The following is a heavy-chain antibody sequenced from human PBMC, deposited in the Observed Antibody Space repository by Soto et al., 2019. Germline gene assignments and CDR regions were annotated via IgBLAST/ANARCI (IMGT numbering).Heavy chain of an antibody. V-gene: IGHV3-48*04. Sequence: PGGSLRLCCAASGFTFRNYGMNWVRQAPGKGLEWVSDISSGSNTKYYADSVKGRFTISRDNAKNTVYLQMNSLRAEDTAVYYCARDPSDYYDSSGYSKGPFDYWGQGTLVTVSS. CDR3: ARDPSDYYDSSGYSKGPFDY. CDR1: GFTFRNYG. J-gene: IGHJ4*02. CDR2: ISSGSNTK. D-gene: IGHD3-22*01.